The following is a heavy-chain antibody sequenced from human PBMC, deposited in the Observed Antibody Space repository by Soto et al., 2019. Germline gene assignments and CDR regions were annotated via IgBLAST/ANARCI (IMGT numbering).Heavy chain of an antibody. CDR2: IYYSGST. V-gene: IGHV4-59*01. D-gene: IGHD6-19*01. J-gene: IGHJ6*02. CDR3: ARYSSGAWYYGMDV. CDR1: GGSISSYY. Sequence: QVQLQESGPGLVKPSETLSLTCTVSGGSISSYYWSWIRQPPGKGLEWIGYIYYSGSTNYNPSLKSRVTISVDTSKNQFSLKLSSVTAADTAVYYCARYSSGAWYYGMDVWGQGTTVTVSS.